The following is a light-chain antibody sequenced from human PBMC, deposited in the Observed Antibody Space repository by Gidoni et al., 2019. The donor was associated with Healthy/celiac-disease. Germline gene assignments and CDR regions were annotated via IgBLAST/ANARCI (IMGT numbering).Light chain of an antibody. CDR1: QSISSY. CDR2: AAS. Sequence: DIQMTQSPSSLSASVGDRVTITCRASQSISSYLNWYQQKPGKATKLLIYAASSLQSGVPSRFSGSGSGTDFTLTISSLQPEDFATYYCQPSYSTLWTFGQGTKVEIK. J-gene: IGKJ1*01. V-gene: IGKV1-39*01. CDR3: QPSYSTLWT.